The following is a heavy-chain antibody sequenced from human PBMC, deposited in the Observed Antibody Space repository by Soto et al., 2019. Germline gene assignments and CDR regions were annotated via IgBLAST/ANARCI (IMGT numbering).Heavy chain of an antibody. Sequence: SETLSLTCTVSGGSISSYYWSWIRQPPGKGLEWIGYIYYRGNTDYNPSLRSRVTISLDTPKNQFSLKLSSVTAADTAVYYCARRYGPGFDYWGQGTLVTVSS. J-gene: IGHJ4*02. D-gene: IGHD4-17*01. CDR1: GGSISSYY. V-gene: IGHV4-59*08. CDR2: IYYRGNT. CDR3: ARRYGPGFDY.